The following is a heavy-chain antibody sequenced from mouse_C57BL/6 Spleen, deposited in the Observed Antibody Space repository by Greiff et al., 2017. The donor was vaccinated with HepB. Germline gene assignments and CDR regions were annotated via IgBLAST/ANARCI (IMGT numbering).Heavy chain of an antibody. CDR1: GFTFSSYA. CDR3: ARAPLGRKDYFDY. Sequence: DVKLVESGGGLVKPGGSLKLSCAASGFTFSSYAMSWVRQTPEKRLEWVATISDGGSYTYYPDNVKGRFTISRDNAKNNLYLQMSHLKSEDTAMYYCARAPLGRKDYFDYWGQGTTLTVSS. J-gene: IGHJ2*01. V-gene: IGHV5-4*03. CDR2: ISDGGSYT. D-gene: IGHD4-1*01.